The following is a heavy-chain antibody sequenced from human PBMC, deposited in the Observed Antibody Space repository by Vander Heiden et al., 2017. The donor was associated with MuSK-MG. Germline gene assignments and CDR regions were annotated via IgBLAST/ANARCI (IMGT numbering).Heavy chain of an antibody. D-gene: IGHD6-13*01. V-gene: IGHV1-18*01. Sequence: QAQLVQSGAAVKKAVASVKVSCKASGYSFTSSGICWVRQAPGQGLEWRGWISAYNGNTNYAQKLQGRVTMTTDTSTSTAYMELRSLRSDDTAVYYCAREVRQQLGNYYYYMDVWGKGTTVTVSS. CDR2: ISAYNGNT. CDR3: AREVRQQLGNYYYYMDV. CDR1: GYSFTSSG. J-gene: IGHJ6*03.